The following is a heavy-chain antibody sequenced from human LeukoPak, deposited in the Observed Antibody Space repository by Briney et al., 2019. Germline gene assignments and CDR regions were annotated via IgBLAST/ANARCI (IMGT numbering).Heavy chain of an antibody. J-gene: IGHJ4*02. CDR1: GGSFSGYY. D-gene: IGHD3-9*01. CDR2: IYYSGST. Sequence: SETLSLTCAVYGGSFSGYYWSWIRQPPGKGLEWIGSIYYSGSTYYNPSLKSRVTISVDTSKNQFSLKLSSVTAADTAVYYCARSPQYYDILTGYYEVVDYWGQGTLVTVSS. V-gene: IGHV4-34*01. CDR3: ARSPQYYDILTGYYEVVDY.